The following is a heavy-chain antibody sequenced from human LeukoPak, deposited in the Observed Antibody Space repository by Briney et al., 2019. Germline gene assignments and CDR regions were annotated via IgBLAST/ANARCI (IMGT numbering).Heavy chain of an antibody. CDR2: TYYSGST. CDR3: ARGDPYSGLGY. Sequence: SETLSLTCTVSGGSVSSGSHYWSWIRQPPGKGLEWIGYTYYSGSTNYNPSLKSRVTISVDTSKNQFSLKLSSVTAADTAVYYCARGDPYSGLGYWGQGALVTVSS. V-gene: IGHV4-61*01. J-gene: IGHJ4*02. D-gene: IGHD5-12*01. CDR1: GGSVSSGSHY.